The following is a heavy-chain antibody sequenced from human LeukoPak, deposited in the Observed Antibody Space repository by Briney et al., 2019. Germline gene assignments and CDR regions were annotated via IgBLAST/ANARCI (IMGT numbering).Heavy chain of an antibody. V-gene: IGHV3-7*01. CDR2: IKRDGSEK. CDR3: ARDSSGNLDY. Sequence: FXTYWMAWVRQAPGKGPEWVANIKRDGSEKYYVESVKGRFTISRDNAKNSLFLQMNSLTAEDTSIYYCARDSSGNLDYWGQGALVTVSS. CDR1: FXTYW. D-gene: IGHD1-26*01. J-gene: IGHJ4*02.